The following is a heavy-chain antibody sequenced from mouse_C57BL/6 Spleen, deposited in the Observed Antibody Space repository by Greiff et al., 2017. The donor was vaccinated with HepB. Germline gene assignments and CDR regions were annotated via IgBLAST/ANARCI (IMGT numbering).Heavy chain of an antibody. V-gene: IGHV1-64*01. CDR1: GYTFTSYW. CDR3: ARKEFAY. Sequence: QVHVKQPGAELVKPGASVKLSCKASGYTFTSYWMHWVKQRPGQGLEWIGMIHPNSGSTNYNEKFKSKATLTVDKSSSTAYMQLSSLTSEDSAVYYCARKEFAYWGQGTLVTVSA. J-gene: IGHJ3*01. CDR2: IHPNSGST.